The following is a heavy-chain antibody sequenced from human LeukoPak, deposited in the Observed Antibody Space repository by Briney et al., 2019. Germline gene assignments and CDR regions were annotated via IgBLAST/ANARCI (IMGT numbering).Heavy chain of an antibody. Sequence: PSETLSLTCAVYGGSFSGYYWSWIRQPPGKGLEWIGEINHSGSTNYNPSLKSRVTISVDTSKNQFSLKLTSMTAADTAVYYCARGDVAGYSNAPLDYWGPGTLVTVSS. V-gene: IGHV4-34*01. CDR1: GGSFSGYY. CDR3: ARGDVAGYSNAPLDY. J-gene: IGHJ4*02. CDR2: INHSGST. D-gene: IGHD6-13*01.